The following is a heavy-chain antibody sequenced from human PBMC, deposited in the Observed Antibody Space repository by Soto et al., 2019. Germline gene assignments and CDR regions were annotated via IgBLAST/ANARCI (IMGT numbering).Heavy chain of an antibody. D-gene: IGHD4-17*01. CDR3: AKDRGVTSLYYFDY. Sequence: HPGGSLRLSCAASGFTFSSYGMHWVCQAPGKGLEWVAVISYDGSNKYYADSVKGRFTISRDNSKNTLYLQMNSLRAEDTAVYYCAKDRGVTSLYYFDYWGQGTLVTVSS. V-gene: IGHV3-30*18. J-gene: IGHJ4*02. CDR1: GFTFSSYG. CDR2: ISYDGSNK.